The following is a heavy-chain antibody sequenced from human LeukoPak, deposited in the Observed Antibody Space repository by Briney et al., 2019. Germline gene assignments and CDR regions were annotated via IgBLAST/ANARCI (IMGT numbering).Heavy chain of an antibody. J-gene: IGHJ4*02. CDR3: AREYDSSGYYYAHFDY. V-gene: IGHV4-31*03. CDR1: GGSISSGGYY. D-gene: IGHD3-22*01. CDR2: IYYSGST. Sequence: SETLSLTCTVSGGSISSGGYYWSWIRQHPGKGLEWIGYIYYSGSTYYNPSLKSRVTISVDTSKNQFSLKLSSVTAADTAVYYCAREYDSSGYYYAHFDYWGQGTLVTVSS.